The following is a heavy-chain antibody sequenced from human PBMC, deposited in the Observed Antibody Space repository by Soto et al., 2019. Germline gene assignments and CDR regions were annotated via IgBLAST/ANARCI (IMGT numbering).Heavy chain of an antibody. J-gene: IGHJ6*02. D-gene: IGHD5-12*01. CDR1: GDSIRSYY. Sequence: SETLSLTCTVSGDSIRSYYWTWIRQPPGKGLELIGYIYYSGSTRYNPSLKSRVTISVDMSKNQFSLKLSSVIAADTAVYYCARAYGGFDNGLDVWGQGTAVTVSS. CDR3: ARAYGGFDNGLDV. V-gene: IGHV4-59*01. CDR2: IYYSGST.